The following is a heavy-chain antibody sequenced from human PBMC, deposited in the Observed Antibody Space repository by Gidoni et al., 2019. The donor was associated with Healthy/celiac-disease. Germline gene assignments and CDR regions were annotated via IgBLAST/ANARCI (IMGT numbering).Heavy chain of an antibody. Sequence: QVQLVESGGGVVQPGRSLRLSCAAYGFTFSSYGMHWVRQAPGKGLVWVAGRSYEGSNKYYADSVKGRVTISRDNSKNTLYLQMNSLRAEDTDVYYCAKDDGIECSSTSCYSGGMDVWGQGTTVTVSS. CDR1: GFTFSSYG. J-gene: IGHJ6*02. CDR2: RSYEGSNK. V-gene: IGHV3-30*18. CDR3: AKDDGIECSSTSCYSGGMDV. D-gene: IGHD2-2*01.